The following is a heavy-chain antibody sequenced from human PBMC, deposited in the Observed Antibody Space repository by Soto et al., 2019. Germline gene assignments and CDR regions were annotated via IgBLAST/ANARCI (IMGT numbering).Heavy chain of an antibody. Sequence: ASVKVSCKASGYTLTSYDINWVRQATGQGLEWMGWMNPESGNIGYAQKFQGRVTMTRNTSISTAYMDLIGLRSDDTAVYYCARFVRHQLPTIDFWGQGTLVTVSS. D-gene: IGHD2-2*01. CDR3: ARFVRHQLPTIDF. CDR1: GYTLTSYD. V-gene: IGHV1-8*01. CDR2: MNPESGNI. J-gene: IGHJ4*02.